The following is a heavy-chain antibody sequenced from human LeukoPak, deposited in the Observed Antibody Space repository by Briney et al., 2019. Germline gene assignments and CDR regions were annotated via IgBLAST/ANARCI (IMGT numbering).Heavy chain of an antibody. D-gene: IGHD3-9*01. CDR1: GYTFTGYY. CDR3: ARDLDDILTGYYPFDY. Sequence: ASVKVSCKASGYTFTGYYMHWVRQAPGQGLEWMGWINPNSGGTNYAQKSQGRVTMTRDTSISTAYMELSRLRSDDTAVYYCARDLDDILTGYYPFDYWGQGTLVTVSS. V-gene: IGHV1-2*02. J-gene: IGHJ4*02. CDR2: INPNSGGT.